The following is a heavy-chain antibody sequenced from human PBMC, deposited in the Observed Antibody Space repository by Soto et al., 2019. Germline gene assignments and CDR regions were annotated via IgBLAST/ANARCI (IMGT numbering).Heavy chain of an antibody. CDR1: GFTFSSFA. CDR3: AKDPSYYDFWSGPGGWFDP. J-gene: IGHJ5*02. CDR2: ISGSGEST. V-gene: IGHV3-23*01. Sequence: PGGSLRLSCAASGFTFSSFAMSWVRQAPGKGLEWVSSISGSGESTYYADSVKGRFTISRDSSKNTLYLQLNSLRAEDTALYYCAKDPSYYDFWSGPGGWFDPWGQGTLVTVSS. D-gene: IGHD3-3*01.